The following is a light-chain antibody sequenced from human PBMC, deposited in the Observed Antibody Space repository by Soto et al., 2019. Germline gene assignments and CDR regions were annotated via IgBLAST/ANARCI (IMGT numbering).Light chain of an antibody. V-gene: IGKV1-5*03. J-gene: IGKJ1*01. CDR2: KAS. Sequence: DIQMTQSPSTLSASVGDRVTITCRASQSISSWLAWYQQKPGKAPKLLIYKASSLESGVPSRFSGSGSGTEFTLTISSLQPDDFATYYCQHLREFGQGTKVEIK. CDR3: QHLRE. CDR1: QSISSW.